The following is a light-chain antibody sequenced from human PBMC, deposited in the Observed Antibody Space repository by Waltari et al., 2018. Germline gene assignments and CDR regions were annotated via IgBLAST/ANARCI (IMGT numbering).Light chain of an antibody. J-gene: IGKJ4*01. V-gene: IGKV1-17*03. CDR2: AAS. CDR1: QDIAKY. CDR3: LQHSSYPLT. Sequence: AMSASVGDRVTITCRASQDIAKYLAWFQQKPGKVPKRLIYAASTLQSAVPSRFSGSGSGTEFTLTISSLQPEDFATYYCLQHSSYPLTFGGGTKVEIK.